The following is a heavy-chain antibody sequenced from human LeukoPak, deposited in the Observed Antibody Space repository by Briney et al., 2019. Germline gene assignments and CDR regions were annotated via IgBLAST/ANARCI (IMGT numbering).Heavy chain of an antibody. CDR1: GFTFSSYA. CDR3: AKPLEKYTYGGNFDY. V-gene: IGHV3-23*01. D-gene: IGHD4-23*01. Sequence: PGGSLRLSCEASGFTFSSYAMSWVHQAPGKELAWVSVISSSADSTYYADSVKGRFTISRDNSKNTLFLQMNSLRAEDTAVYYCAKPLEKYTYGGNFDYWGKGILVTVSS. CDR2: ISSSADST. J-gene: IGHJ4*02.